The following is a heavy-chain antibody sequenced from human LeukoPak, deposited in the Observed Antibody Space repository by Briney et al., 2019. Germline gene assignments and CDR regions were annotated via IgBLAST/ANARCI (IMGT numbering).Heavy chain of an antibody. CDR2: IYSGGSP. J-gene: IGHJ4*02. Sequence: GGSLRLSCAASGFTVSSNDMSWVRQAPGKGLEWVSVIYSGGSPYYADSVKGRFTISRDNSKNTLYLQMNSLRAEDTAVYYCARGGMIVVVITMEYYFDYWGQGTLVTVSS. CDR3: ARGGMIVVVITMEYYFDY. V-gene: IGHV3-53*01. CDR1: GFTVSSND. D-gene: IGHD3-22*01.